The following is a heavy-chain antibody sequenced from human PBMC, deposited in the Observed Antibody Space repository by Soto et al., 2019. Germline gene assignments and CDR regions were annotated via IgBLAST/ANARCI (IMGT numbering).Heavy chain of an antibody. Sequence: SEPLSLSCSVSGGSLSSGRCYWSWNRPQPGQGLEWIGYIYYSGSTYYNPSLKSRVTISVDTSKNQFSLKLSSVTAADTAVYYCARAKWYVFDYWGQGTLVTVSS. CDR1: GGSLSSGRCY. V-gene: IGHV4-61*01. D-gene: IGHD2-15*01. CDR3: ARAKWYVFDY. J-gene: IGHJ4*02. CDR2: IYYSGST.